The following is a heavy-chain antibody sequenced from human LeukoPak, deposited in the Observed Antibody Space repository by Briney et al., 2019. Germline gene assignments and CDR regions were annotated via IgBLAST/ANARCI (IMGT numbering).Heavy chain of an antibody. V-gene: IGHV3-23*01. Sequence: GGSLRLSCAGAGFTFSSYAMSWVRQAPGKGLEWVAAISGSGDSTYYADSVKGRFTISRDNSKNTLYLQMNSLRAEDTAVYYCANEITMIVVVSDWGQGTLVTVSS. CDR2: ISGSGDST. CDR1: GFTFSSYA. CDR3: ANEITMIVVVSD. D-gene: IGHD3-22*01. J-gene: IGHJ4*02.